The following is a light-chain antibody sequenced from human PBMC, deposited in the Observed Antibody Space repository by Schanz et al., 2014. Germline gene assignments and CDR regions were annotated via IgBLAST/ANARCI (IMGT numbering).Light chain of an antibody. CDR1: QSVSSSS. J-gene: IGKJ2*03. CDR2: GAS. Sequence: EIVLTQSPGTLSLSPGERATLSCRASQSVSSSSLAWYQQKPGQAPRLLIYGASRRATGIPDRFSGSGSGTGFTLTISRLEPEDFAVYYCQQYGTSSMYSFGQGTKVEIK. V-gene: IGKV3-20*01. CDR3: QQYGTSSMYS.